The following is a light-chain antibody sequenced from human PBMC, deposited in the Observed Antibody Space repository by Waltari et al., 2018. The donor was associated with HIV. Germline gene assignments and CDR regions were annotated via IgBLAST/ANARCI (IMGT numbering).Light chain of an antibody. Sequence: DIQMTQTPSSLSASVGDRVTITCRASQYISSYLSWYQQKPGKAPKVLIYAASSLQSGVPSRFSGSGSGTDFNISISSLQLEDFATYYCQQSYSTPRTFGQGTKVEIK. CDR3: QQSYSTPRT. V-gene: IGKV1-39*01. J-gene: IGKJ1*01. CDR1: QYISSY. CDR2: AAS.